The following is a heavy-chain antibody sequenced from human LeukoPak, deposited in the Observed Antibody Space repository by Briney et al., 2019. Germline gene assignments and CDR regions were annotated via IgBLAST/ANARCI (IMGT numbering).Heavy chain of an antibody. CDR2: IYYSGST. Sequence: PSETLSLTCTVSGGSISSSSYYWGWIRQPPGKGLEWIGSIYYSGSTYYNPSLKSRVTISVDTSKNQFSLKLSPVTAADTAVYYCARLSDQYQLLIPSVDYWGQGTLVTVSS. D-gene: IGHD2-2*01. J-gene: IGHJ4*02. V-gene: IGHV4-39*01. CDR3: ARLSDQYQLLIPSVDY. CDR1: GGSISSSSYY.